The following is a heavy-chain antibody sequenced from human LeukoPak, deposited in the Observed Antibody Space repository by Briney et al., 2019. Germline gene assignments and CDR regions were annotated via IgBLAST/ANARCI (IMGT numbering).Heavy chain of an antibody. V-gene: IGHV4-31*03. CDR1: GGSISSATYY. J-gene: IGHJ4*02. CDR2: IYYSGST. Sequence: SQTLSPTCTVSGGSISSATYYWGWIRQHPGKGLEWVGLIYYSGSTYYKPSLKSRITISVDTSKNQFSLELTSVTAADTAVYYYARWRFDSGDHVFDYWGQGTLVTVSS. CDR3: ARWRFDSGDHVFDY. D-gene: IGHD6-19*01.